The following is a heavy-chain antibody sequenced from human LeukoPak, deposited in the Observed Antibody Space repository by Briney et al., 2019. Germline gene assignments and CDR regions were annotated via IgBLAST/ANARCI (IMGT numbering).Heavy chain of an antibody. CDR1: GFTFSSYS. Sequence: GGSLRLSCAASGFTFSSYSMNWVRQAPGKGLEWVSSISSSSSYIYYADSVKGRFTISRDNAKNSLYLQMNSLRAEDTAVYYCAKGQAISETNWFDPWGQGTLVTVSS. CDR2: ISSSSSYI. D-gene: IGHD5-24*01. J-gene: IGHJ5*02. V-gene: IGHV3-21*04. CDR3: AKGQAISETNWFDP.